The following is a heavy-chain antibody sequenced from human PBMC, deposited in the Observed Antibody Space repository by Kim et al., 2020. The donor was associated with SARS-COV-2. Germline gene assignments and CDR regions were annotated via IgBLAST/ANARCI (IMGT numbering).Heavy chain of an antibody. V-gene: IGHV1-24*01. CDR3: ATGVAVTGKPNWFDP. J-gene: IGHJ5*02. D-gene: IGHD6-19*01. Sequence: ASVKVSCKVSGYTLTELSMHWVRQAPGKGLEWMGGFDPEDGETIYAQKFQGRLTMTEDTSTDTAYMELSSLRSEDTVVYYCATGVAVTGKPNWFDPWGQGTLVTVSS. CDR1: GYTLTELS. CDR2: FDPEDGET.